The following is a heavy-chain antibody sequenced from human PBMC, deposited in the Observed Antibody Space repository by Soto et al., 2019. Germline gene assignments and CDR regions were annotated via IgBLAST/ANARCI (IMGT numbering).Heavy chain of an antibody. D-gene: IGHD3-16*01. CDR2: IIPIFGTA. CDR3: ARVWRSTTYYYYYYGMDV. Sequence: SVKVSCKASGGTFSSYAISWVRQAPGQGLEWMGGIIPIFGTANYAQKFQGRVTITADESTSTAYMELSSLRSEDTAVYYCARVWRSTTYYYYYYGMDVWGQGTTVTVS. J-gene: IGHJ6*02. V-gene: IGHV1-69*13. CDR1: GGTFSSYA.